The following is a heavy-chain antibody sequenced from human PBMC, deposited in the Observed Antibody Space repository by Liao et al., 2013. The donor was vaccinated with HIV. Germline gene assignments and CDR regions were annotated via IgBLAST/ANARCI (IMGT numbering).Heavy chain of an antibody. V-gene: IGHV4-4*07. CDR2: IYTSGST. D-gene: IGHD6-13*01. Sequence: QVQLQESGPGLVKPSETLSLTCTVSGGSISSYYWSWIRQPAGKGLEWIGRIYTSGSTNYNPSLKSRVTISVDTSKNQFSLKLSSVTAADTAVYYCARGAYSSSWYNWFDPGAREPWSPSPQ. CDR3: ARGAYSSSWYNWFDP. J-gene: IGHJ5*02. CDR1: GGSISSYY.